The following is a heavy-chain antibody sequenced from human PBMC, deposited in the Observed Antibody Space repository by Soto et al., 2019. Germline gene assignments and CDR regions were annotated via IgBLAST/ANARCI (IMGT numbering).Heavy chain of an antibody. CDR1: GFTFSSYA. CDR3: AKDPLPMDAAVAGYMDV. Sequence: GGSLRLSCAASGFTFSSYAMSWVRQAPGKGLEWVSAISGSGGSTYYADSVKGRFTISRDNSKNTLYLQMNSLRAEDTAVYYCAKDPLPMDAAVAGYMDVWGKGTTVTVSS. J-gene: IGHJ6*03. D-gene: IGHD6-19*01. V-gene: IGHV3-23*01. CDR2: ISGSGGST.